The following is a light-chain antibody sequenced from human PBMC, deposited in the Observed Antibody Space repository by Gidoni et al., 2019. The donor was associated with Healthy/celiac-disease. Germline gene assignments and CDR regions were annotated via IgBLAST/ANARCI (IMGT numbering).Light chain of an antibody. CDR2: AAS. V-gene: IGKV1-9*01. Sequence: IQLTQSPSSLSAAVGVRVTITCRASQCISSYLAWYQQKPGKAPKLLIYAASTLQSGVPSRFSSGRSGTDFTLTISSLQPEDFATYYCQQLNSYPLFTFGPGTKVDIK. CDR3: QQLNSYPLFT. CDR1: QCISSY. J-gene: IGKJ3*01.